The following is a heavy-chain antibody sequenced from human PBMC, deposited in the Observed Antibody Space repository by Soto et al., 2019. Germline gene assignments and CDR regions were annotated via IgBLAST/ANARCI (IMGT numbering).Heavy chain of an antibody. J-gene: IGHJ6*02. Sequence: GESLKISCKGSGYSFTSYWIGWVRQMPGKGLEWMGIIYPGDSDTRYSPSFQGQVTISADKSISTAYLQWSSLKASDTAMYYCARHSYSISSWYYYYGMDVWGQGTTVTGSS. V-gene: IGHV5-51*01. CDR1: GYSFTSYW. CDR3: ARHSYSISSWYYYYGMDV. CDR2: IYPGDSDT. D-gene: IGHD6-6*01.